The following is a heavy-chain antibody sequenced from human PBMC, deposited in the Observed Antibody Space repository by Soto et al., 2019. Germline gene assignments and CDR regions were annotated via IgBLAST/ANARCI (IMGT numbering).Heavy chain of an antibody. CDR1: GGSISNYY. Sequence: SETLSLTCTVSGGSISNYYWNWIRQPPGKGLEWIGHIHYSGSTDYNPSLQSRVTMSVDTSKNQFSLKLSSVTAADTAVYYCTRQGLYATSWTDCWGRGTLVTVSS. D-gene: IGHD2-2*01. J-gene: IGHJ4*02. CDR2: IHYSGST. V-gene: IGHV4-59*08. CDR3: TRQGLYATSWTDC.